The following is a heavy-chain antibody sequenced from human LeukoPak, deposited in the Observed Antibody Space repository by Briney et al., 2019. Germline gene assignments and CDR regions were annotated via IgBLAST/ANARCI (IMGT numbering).Heavy chain of an antibody. D-gene: IGHD2-15*01. CDR2: IYYSGIT. V-gene: IGHV4-59*01. CDR1: LGSTIIYF. Sequence: PSETLSLTRVFPLGSTIIYFGCCIWQPPGKGLERIGYIYYSGITAYNPSLRSRVTISVDTSKNQFSLKLSSVTAADTAVYYCAREDYCGGGSCYSGYFQHWGQGTLVTVSS. J-gene: IGHJ1*01. CDR3: AREDYCGGGSCYSGYFQH.